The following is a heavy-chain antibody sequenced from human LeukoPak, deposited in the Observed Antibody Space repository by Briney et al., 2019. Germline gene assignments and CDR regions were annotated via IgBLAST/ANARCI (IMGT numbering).Heavy chain of an antibody. V-gene: IGHV3-30*18. CDR1: GFTFSSYG. D-gene: IGHD2-15*01. J-gene: IGHJ4*02. CDR2: ISYDGGNK. Sequence: GRSLRLSCAASGFTFSSYGMHWVRQAPGKGLEWVAVISYDGGNKYYADSVKGRFTISRDNSKNTLYLQMNSLRAEDTAVYYCAQGAGYCSGGSCYSIDYWGQGTLVTVSS. CDR3: AQGAGYCSGGSCYSIDY.